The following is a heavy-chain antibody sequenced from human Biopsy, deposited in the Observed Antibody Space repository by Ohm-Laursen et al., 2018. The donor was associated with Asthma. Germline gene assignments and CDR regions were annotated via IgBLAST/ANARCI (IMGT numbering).Heavy chain of an antibody. D-gene: IGHD5-12*01. CDR1: GGTFSSYA. Sequence: SVKVSCKASGGTFSSYAISWVRQAPGQGLEWMGGLIPVLGTPDHAQMFEGRVTITADESTSTVYMELSSLSSEDTAVYYCARGYSGSDRIVYYYSGLEVWGQGTTVTVSS. CDR2: LIPVLGTP. CDR3: ARGYSGSDRIVYYYSGLEV. V-gene: IGHV1-69*13. J-gene: IGHJ6*02.